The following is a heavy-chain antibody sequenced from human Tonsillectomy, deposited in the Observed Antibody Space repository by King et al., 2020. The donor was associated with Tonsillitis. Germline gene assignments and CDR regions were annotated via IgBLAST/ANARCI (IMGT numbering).Heavy chain of an antibody. V-gene: IGHV3-30-3*01. J-gene: IGHJ6*02. D-gene: IGHD6-13*01. Sequence: VQLVESGGGVVQPGRSLRLSCAASGFTFSNYAMHWVRQAPGKGLEWVAVISFDGSNKYYADYVKGRFTISRDSSENTLYLQLNILRTEDTALYFCARDMGSSWVYYYYGIDVWGQGTTVTVSS. CDR3: ARDMGSSWVYYYYGIDV. CDR1: GFTFSNYA. CDR2: ISFDGSNK.